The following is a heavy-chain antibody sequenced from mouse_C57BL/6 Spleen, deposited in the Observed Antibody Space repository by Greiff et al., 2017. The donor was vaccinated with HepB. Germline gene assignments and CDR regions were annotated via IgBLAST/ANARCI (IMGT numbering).Heavy chain of an antibody. J-gene: IGHJ2*01. CDR1: GYTFTSYN. D-gene: IGHD2-4*01. V-gene: IGHV1-12*01. CDR3: ARGHDDYVFDY. CDR2: IYPGNGDT. Sequence: LQQPGAELVRPGTSVKLSCKASGYTFTSYNMHWVKQTPRQGLEWIGAIYPGNGDTSYNQKFKGKATLTVDKSSSTAYMQLSSLTSEDSAVYFCARGHDDYVFDYWGQGTTLPVSS.